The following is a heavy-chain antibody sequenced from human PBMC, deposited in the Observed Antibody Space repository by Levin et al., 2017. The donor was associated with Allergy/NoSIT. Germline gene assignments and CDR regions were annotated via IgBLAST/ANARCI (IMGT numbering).Heavy chain of an antibody. CDR1: GFTFDDYT. CDR3: AKDRDGYNYPQFDY. D-gene: IGHD5-24*01. J-gene: IGHJ4*02. Sequence: GESLKISCAASGFTFDDYTMHWVRQAPGKGLEWVSLISWDGGSTYYADSVKGRFTISRDNSKNSLYLQMNSLRTEDTALYYCAKDRDGYNYPQFDYWGQGTLVTVSS. CDR2: ISWDGGST. V-gene: IGHV3-43*01.